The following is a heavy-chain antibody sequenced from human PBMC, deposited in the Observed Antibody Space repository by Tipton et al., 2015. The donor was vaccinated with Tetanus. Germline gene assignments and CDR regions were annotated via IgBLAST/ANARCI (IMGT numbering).Heavy chain of an antibody. CDR2: ISNGNA. Sequence: TLSLTCTVSRGPISSYYWSWIRQPAGKGLEWIGHISNGNADYAPSLKSRVSLSVDTSKNQFSLELRFVTAADTAVYFCARGLPREPFYFDYWGQGKQVIVSS. D-gene: IGHD1-26*01. CDR1: RGPISSYY. J-gene: IGHJ4*02. V-gene: IGHV4-4*07. CDR3: ARGLPREPFYFDY.